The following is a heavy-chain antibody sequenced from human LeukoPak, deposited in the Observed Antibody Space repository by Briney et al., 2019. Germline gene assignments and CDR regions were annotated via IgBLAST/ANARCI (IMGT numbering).Heavy chain of an antibody. D-gene: IGHD6-19*01. CDR3: AKDRRSLSLAVAGTVIGY. CDR2: ISYDGSNK. CDR1: GFTFSSYG. V-gene: IGHV3-30*18. J-gene: IGHJ4*02. Sequence: HPGGSLRLSCAASGFTFSSYGMHWVRQAPGKGLEWVAVISYDGSNKYYADSVKGRFTISRDNSKNTLYLQMNSLRAEDTAVYYCAKDRRSLSLAVAGTVIGYWGQRTLVTVSS.